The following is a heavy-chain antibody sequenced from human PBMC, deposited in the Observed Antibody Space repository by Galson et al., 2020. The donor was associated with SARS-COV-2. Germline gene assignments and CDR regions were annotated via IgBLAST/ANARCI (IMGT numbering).Heavy chain of an antibody. Sequence: GGSLRLSCAASGFTFSSYAMHWVRQAPGKGLEWVAVIWYDGSNKYYAESVKGRFPISRDNAKNTLYLQMNSLRAEDTAVYHFARGSKYYDILSCYWSLERTFYYYGGMGVGGQGTTVIVSS. CDR1: GFTFSSYA. D-gene: IGHD3-9*01. V-gene: IGHV3-33*01. CDR3: ARGSKYYDILSCYWSLERTFYYYGGMGV. J-gene: IGHJ6*02. CDR2: IWYDGSNK.